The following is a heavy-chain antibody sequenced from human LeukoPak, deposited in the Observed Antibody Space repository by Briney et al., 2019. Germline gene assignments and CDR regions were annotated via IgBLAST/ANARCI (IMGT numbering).Heavy chain of an antibody. CDR2: IYHSGST. J-gene: IGHJ4*02. CDR1: GYSISSGYY. CDR3: ASAYYDILTGYFDY. V-gene: IGHV4-38-2*01. D-gene: IGHD3-9*01. Sequence: PSETLSLTRAVSGYSISSGYYWGWIRQPPGKGLEWIGSIYHSGSTYYNPSLKSRVTISVDTSKNQFSLKLSSVTAADTAVYYCASAYYDILTGYFDYWGQGTLVTVSS.